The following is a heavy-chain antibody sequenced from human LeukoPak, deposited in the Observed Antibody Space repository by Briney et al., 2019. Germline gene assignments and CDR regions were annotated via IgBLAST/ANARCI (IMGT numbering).Heavy chain of an antibody. J-gene: IGHJ4*02. D-gene: IGHD6-19*01. V-gene: IGHV3-23*01. CDR1: GFTFSSYA. CDR2: ISGSGGST. CDR3: SKNDGAVARTPTFDY. Sequence: VGSLRLSSAASGFTFSSYAMSWGGQAPGKELKGVHGISGSGGSTYYADSVKGRFTISRDNSKTTLYLHMNSRRAEDTAGYYRSKNDGAVARTPTFDYWGQGTLVTVSS.